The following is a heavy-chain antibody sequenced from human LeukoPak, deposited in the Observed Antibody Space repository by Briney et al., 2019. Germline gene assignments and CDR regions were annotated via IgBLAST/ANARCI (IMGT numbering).Heavy chain of an antibody. Sequence: TGGSLRLSCAASGFTFSSYAMHWVRQAPGKGLEYVSAISSNGGSTYYANSVKGRFTISRDNSNNTLYLQMGSLRAEDMAVYYCARGSFYHIAWDYWGQGTLVTVSS. CDR1: GFTFSSYA. CDR2: ISSNGGST. V-gene: IGHV3-64*01. J-gene: IGHJ4*02. CDR3: ARGSFYHIAWDY. D-gene: IGHD2-21*01.